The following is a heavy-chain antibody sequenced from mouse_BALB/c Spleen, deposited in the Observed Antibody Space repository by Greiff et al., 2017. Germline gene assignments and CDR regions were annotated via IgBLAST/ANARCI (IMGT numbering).Heavy chain of an antibody. J-gene: IGHJ2*01. V-gene: IGHV5-9-4*01. D-gene: IGHD2-3*01. CDR2: ISSGGSYT. CDR1: GFTFSSYA. CDR3: ASEGPSYDHYFDY. Sequence: EVQRVESGGGLVKPGGSLKLSCAASGFTFSSYAMSWVRQSPEKRLEWVAEISSGGSYTYYPDTVTGRFTISRDNAKNTLYLEMSSLRSEDTAMYYCASEGPSYDHYFDYWGQGTTLTVSS.